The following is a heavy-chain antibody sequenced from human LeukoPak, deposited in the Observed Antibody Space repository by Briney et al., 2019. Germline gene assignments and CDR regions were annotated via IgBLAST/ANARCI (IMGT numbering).Heavy chain of an antibody. Sequence: GGSLRLSCATSGLPFTSYGMHWVRQAPGKGLEWVAVIWYDGSNKYYADSVKGRFTISRDNSKNTLYLQMNSLRAEDTAVYYCARVSFYDSSGYYPPDYWGQGTLVTVSS. CDR1: GLPFTSYG. J-gene: IGHJ4*02. V-gene: IGHV3-33*08. CDR2: IWYDGSNK. CDR3: ARVSFYDSSGYYPPDY. D-gene: IGHD3-22*01.